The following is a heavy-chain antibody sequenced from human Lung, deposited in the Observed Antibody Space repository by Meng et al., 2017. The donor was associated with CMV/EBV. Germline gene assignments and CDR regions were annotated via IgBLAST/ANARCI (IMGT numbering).Heavy chain of an antibody. V-gene: IGHV4-4*02. J-gene: IGHJ4*02. CDR1: GVSISSNIR. CDR3: ARGKQDAWELLAY. D-gene: IGHD1-26*01. CDR2: IDDSGST. Sequence: QGQGQGCGPGLVKPSGTLSLTCGVSGVSISSNIRWTWVRQPPGKGLEWIGDIDDSGSTNYNPSLNSRISISLDKSKNHFSLKVNSVTAADTAVYYCARGKQDAWELLAYWGQGALVTVSS.